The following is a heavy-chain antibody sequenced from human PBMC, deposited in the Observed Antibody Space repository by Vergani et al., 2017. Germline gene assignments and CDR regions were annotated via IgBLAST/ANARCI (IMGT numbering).Heavy chain of an antibody. CDR3: ARDLRLLYNRFDP. J-gene: IGHJ5*02. V-gene: IGHV3-33*01. Sequence: HVQLVESGGGVVQPGSSLRLSCAASGFTFNQYGMHWVRQAPGKGLEWVAVTWYDGNNKQYADSVKGRFTISRDNSKSTMYLQMNSLRDEDTGVYYCARDLRLLYNRFDPWGQGTLVTVSS. CDR2: TWYDGNNK. CDR1: GFTFNQYG. D-gene: IGHD1-14*01.